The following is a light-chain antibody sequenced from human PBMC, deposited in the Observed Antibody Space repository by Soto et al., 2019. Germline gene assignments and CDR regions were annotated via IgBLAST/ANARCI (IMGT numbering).Light chain of an antibody. CDR3: QQYNSYSLT. V-gene: IGKV1-5*01. J-gene: IGKJ4*01. CDR2: DVS. Sequence: DIQMTQSPSTLSASVGDRVTITCRASQTLSSWLAWYQQKPGKAPKLLIYDVSSLESGVPSRFSGSGSGTEFTLTISSLQPDDFATYYCQQYNSYSLTFGVGTNVEIK. CDR1: QTLSSW.